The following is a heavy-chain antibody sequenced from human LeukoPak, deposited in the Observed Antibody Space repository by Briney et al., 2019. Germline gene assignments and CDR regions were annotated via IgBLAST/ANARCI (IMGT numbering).Heavy chain of an antibody. J-gene: IGHJ5*02. CDR1: GGSNNSYY. CDR3: ARKAPKKGWFDP. CDR2: THPSGNT. Sequence: SETLSLTCTVSGGSNNSYYLSWIRQPPGKGLEWIGYTHPSGNTNYSPSLKSRVTLSIDTPRNQFSPKLSSVTAADTAVYYCARKAPKKGWFDPWGQGTLVTVSS. V-gene: IGHV4-4*09.